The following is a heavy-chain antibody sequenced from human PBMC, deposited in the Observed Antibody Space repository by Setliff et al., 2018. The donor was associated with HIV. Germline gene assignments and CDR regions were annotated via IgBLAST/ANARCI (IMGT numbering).Heavy chain of an antibody. CDR3: ARAAPYYDYVWGSYRHFDY. CDR1: GGSISSGGYY. V-gene: IGHV4-31*03. CDR2: IYYSGST. J-gene: IGHJ4*02. Sequence: SETLSLTCTVSGGSISSGGYYWSWIRQHPGKGLEWIGYIYYSGSTYYNPSLKSRVTISVDTSKNQFSLKLSSVTAADTAVYYCARAAPYYDYVWGSYRHFDYWGLRLSWSPSPQ. D-gene: IGHD3-16*02.